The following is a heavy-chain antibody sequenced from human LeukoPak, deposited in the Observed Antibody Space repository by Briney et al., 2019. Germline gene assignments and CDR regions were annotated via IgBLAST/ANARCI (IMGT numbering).Heavy chain of an antibody. J-gene: IGHJ4*02. Sequence: GGSLRLSCAASGFTFNIYGMNWVRQAPGKGLEWVSGIGGSGSHTYYADSVKGRFTISRDSSKNTLFLQMNRLRPEDAAVYYCAKAPVTTCRGAYCYPFDYWGQGTLVTVSS. CDR1: GFTFNIYG. V-gene: IGHV3-23*01. D-gene: IGHD2-21*01. CDR3: AKAPVTTCRGAYCYPFDY. CDR2: IGGSGSHT.